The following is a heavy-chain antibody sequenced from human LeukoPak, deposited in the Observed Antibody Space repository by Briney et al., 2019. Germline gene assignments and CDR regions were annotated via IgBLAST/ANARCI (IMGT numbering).Heavy chain of an antibody. CDR2: ISGSGDSR. D-gene: IGHD3-3*01. J-gene: IGHJ4*02. V-gene: IGHV3-23*01. Sequence: GGSLRLSCAASGFAFSIYGMSWVRQAPGKGLEWVSVISGSGDSRDYADSVKGQFTISRDNSKNTLFLQMNSLRAEDTAVYYCARKGGTRFDFWRGYGYWGQRTLVTVSS. CDR3: ARKGGTRFDFWRGYGY. CDR1: GFAFSIYG.